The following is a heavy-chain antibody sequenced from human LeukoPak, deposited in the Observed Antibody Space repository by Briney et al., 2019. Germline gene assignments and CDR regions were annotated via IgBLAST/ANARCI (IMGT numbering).Heavy chain of an antibody. CDR1: GFTFSSYA. D-gene: IGHD1-26*01. CDR2: ISGSGGST. V-gene: IGHV3-23*01. Sequence: GGSLRLSCAASGFTFSSYAMSWVRQAPGKGLEWVSAISGSGGSTYYADSVKGRFTISRDNAKNSLYLQMNSLRAEDTAVYYCARGSQWEPLYYFDYWGQGNLVTVSS. CDR3: ARGSQWEPLYYFDY. J-gene: IGHJ4*02.